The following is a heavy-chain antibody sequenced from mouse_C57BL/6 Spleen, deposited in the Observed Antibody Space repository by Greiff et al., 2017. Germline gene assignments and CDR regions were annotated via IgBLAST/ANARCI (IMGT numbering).Heavy chain of an antibody. CDR1: GYTFTSYW. CDR2: INPSNGGT. V-gene: IGHV1-53*01. Sequence: QVQLQQPGTELVKPGASVKLSCKASGYTFTSYWMHWVKQRPGQGLEWIGNINPSNGGTNYNEKFKSKATLTVDKSYSTAYMQLSSLTSEDSAVYYCARGGYGSSYVHHYYAKDYWGQGTSVTVSS. D-gene: IGHD1-1*01. CDR3: ARGGYGSSYVHHYYAKDY. J-gene: IGHJ4*01.